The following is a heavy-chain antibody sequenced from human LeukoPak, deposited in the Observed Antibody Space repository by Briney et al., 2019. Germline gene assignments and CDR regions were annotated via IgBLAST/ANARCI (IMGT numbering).Heavy chain of an antibody. V-gene: IGHV3-15*07. CDR2: IRSNSDGGTI. Sequence: GGSLRLSCATSGFTFSNAWMNWVRQAPGKGLEWVGRIRSNSDGGTIDYAAPVKGRFTLSRDDSKTTLYLQMNSLQTEDTAVYYCPTDFYDSTWAQGPLVTVSS. CDR1: GFTFSNAW. D-gene: IGHD3-22*01. J-gene: IGHJ5*02. CDR3: PTDFYDST.